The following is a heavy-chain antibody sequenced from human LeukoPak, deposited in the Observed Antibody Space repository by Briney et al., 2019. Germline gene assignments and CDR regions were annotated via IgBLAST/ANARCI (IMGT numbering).Heavy chain of an antibody. CDR2: MNPNSGNT. CDR1: GYTFTGYY. V-gene: IGHV1-8*02. Sequence: ASVKVSCKASGYTFTGYYMHWVRQATGQGLEWMGWMNPNSGNTGYAQKFQGRVTMTRNTSISTAYMELSSLRSEDTAVYYCAREQYGSGYTPWGQGTLVTVSS. CDR3: AREQYGSGYTP. J-gene: IGHJ5*02. D-gene: IGHD3-10*01.